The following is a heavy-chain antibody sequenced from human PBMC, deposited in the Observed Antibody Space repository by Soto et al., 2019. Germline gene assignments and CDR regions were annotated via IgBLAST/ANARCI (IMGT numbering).Heavy chain of an antibody. Sequence: EASVKVSCKASGGTFSSYAISWVRQAPGQGLEWMGGIIPIFGTANYAQKFQGRVTITADESTSTAYMELSSLRSEDTAVYYCARALGDYYYYYGMDVWGQGTTVTVSS. CDR1: GGTFSSYA. CDR2: IIPIFGTA. V-gene: IGHV1-69*13. D-gene: IGHD3-16*01. CDR3: ARALGDYYYYYGMDV. J-gene: IGHJ6*02.